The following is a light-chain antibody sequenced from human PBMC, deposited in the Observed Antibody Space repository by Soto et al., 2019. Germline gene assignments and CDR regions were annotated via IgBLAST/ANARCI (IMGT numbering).Light chain of an antibody. Sequence: EIVLTQSPGTLSLSPGERATLSCRASQSVSSSYLAWYQQKPGQAPRLLIYGASSRATGIPDRFSGSGSGTDFTHTISRLEPEDFAVYYCQQYGSSHFTFGPGTKVDIK. V-gene: IGKV3-20*01. CDR1: QSVSSSY. CDR2: GAS. CDR3: QQYGSSHFT. J-gene: IGKJ3*01.